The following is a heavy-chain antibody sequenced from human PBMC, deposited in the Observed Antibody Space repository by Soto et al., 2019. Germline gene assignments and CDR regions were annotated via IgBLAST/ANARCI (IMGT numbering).Heavy chain of an antibody. J-gene: IGHJ4*02. Sequence: EVQLLESGGGLVQPGGSLRLSCAASGFTFSSYAMSWVRQAPGKGLEWVSTITGSGGSTFYADSVKGRFTISTDNSKNTLYLQMNSLRADDTAVYYWAKCKGIQLWLLDSWGQGTLVTVSS. V-gene: IGHV3-23*01. CDR2: ITGSGGST. CDR3: AKCKGIQLWLLDS. CDR1: GFTFSSYA. D-gene: IGHD5-18*01.